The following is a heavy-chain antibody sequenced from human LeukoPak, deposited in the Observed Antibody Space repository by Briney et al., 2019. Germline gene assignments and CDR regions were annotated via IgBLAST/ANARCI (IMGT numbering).Heavy chain of an antibody. D-gene: IGHD2-15*01. CDR3: ARMPGGLWDY. V-gene: IGHV3-7*05. J-gene: IGHJ4*02. CDR2: IKEDGSEK. CDR1: QFTFSAYW. Sequence: GGSLRLSCAASQFTFSAYWMSWLRQAPGKGLEWVANIKEDGSEKYYVDSVEGRFTISRDNAKNSLFLQVNSLRAEDTAVYYCARMPGGLWDYWGQGTLVTVSS.